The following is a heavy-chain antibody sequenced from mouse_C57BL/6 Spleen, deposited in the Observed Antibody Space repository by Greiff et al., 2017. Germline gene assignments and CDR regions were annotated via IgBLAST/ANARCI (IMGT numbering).Heavy chain of an antibody. D-gene: IGHD2-12*01. Sequence: EVQLQQSGPVLVKPGASVKMSCKASGYTFTDYYMNWVKQSHGKSLEWIGVINPYNGGTSYNQKFKGKATLTVDKSSSTAYMELNSLTSEDSAVYYCARGGTIAGAMDYWGQGTSVTVSS. J-gene: IGHJ4*01. CDR2: INPYNGGT. CDR3: ARGGTIAGAMDY. CDR1: GYTFTDYY. V-gene: IGHV1-19*01.